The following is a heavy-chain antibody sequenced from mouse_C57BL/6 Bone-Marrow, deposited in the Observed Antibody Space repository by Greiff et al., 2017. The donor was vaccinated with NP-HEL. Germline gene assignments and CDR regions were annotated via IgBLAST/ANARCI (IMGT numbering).Heavy chain of an antibody. CDR3: ARGAFTTVFGAMDY. Sequence: QVQLQQPGAELVKPGASVKLSCKASGYTFTSYWMHWVKQRPGRGLEWIGRIDPNSGGTKYNEKFKSKATLSVDKPSSTAYMQLSSLTSEDSAVYYCARGAFTTVFGAMDYWGQGTSVTVSS. V-gene: IGHV1-72*01. D-gene: IGHD1-1*01. CDR1: GYTFTSYW. J-gene: IGHJ4*01. CDR2: IDPNSGGT.